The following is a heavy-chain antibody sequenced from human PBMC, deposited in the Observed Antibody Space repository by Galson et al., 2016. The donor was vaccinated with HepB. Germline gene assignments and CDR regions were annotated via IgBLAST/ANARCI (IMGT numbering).Heavy chain of an antibody. CDR1: GYTFSSYG. Sequence: SVKVSCKASGYTFSSYGISWVRQAPGQGLEWMGWISPSNGNTNFAQKLRGRVTMTTDTSTSTAYMELRSLRSDDTAVYYCARERSDYYDSRGPDAFDIWGQGTMVTVSS. D-gene: IGHD3-22*01. CDR3: ARERSDYYDSRGPDAFDI. V-gene: IGHV1-18*04. J-gene: IGHJ3*02. CDR2: ISPSNGNT.